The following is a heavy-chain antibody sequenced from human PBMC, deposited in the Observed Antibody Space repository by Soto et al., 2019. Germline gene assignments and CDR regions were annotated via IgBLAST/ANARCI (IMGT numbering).Heavy chain of an antibody. CDR2: INPIGGNT. CDR1: GYTFTSFY. Sequence: QMQLVQSGAEVKRPGGSVRVSCKSSGYTFTSFYIHWVRQAPGQGLEWMGIINPIGGNTNFAQGFQGRAKMSKAMSTNTQYMETSSLKSDDTAVYYCASSPAFSSSWDGIPADPSHGMDVWGQGTTVTVS. J-gene: IGHJ6*02. D-gene: IGHD6-13*01. V-gene: IGHV1-46*01. CDR3: ASSPAFSSSWDGIPADPSHGMDV.